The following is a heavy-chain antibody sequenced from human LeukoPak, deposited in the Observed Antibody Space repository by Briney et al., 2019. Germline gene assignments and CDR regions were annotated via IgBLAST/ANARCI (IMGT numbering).Heavy chain of an antibody. CDR2: IRSKAHGETV. V-gene: IGHV3-49*03. CDR3: TRDRGAYNLYDY. CDR1: GFTFGDYA. D-gene: IGHD1-1*01. Sequence: GGSLRLSCTASGFTFGDYAMSWIRQAPGKGLEWVGFIRSKAHGETVDYAASVKGRFTISRDDSKAIAYLQMNSLKTEDTAVYHCTRDRGAYNLYDYWGQGTLVTVSS. J-gene: IGHJ4*02.